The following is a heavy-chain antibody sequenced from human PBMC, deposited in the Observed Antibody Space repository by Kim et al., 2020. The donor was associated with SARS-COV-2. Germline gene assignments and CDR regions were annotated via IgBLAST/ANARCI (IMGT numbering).Heavy chain of an antibody. Sequence: SETLSLTCAVYGGSFSGYYWSWIRQPPGKGLEWIGEINHSGSTNYNPSLKSRVTISVDTSKNQFSLKLSSVTAADTAVYYCARGPPLREWDYWGQGTLVTVSS. CDR1: GGSFSGYY. J-gene: IGHJ4*02. V-gene: IGHV4-34*01. D-gene: IGHD3-3*01. CDR3: ARGPPLREWDY. CDR2: INHSGST.